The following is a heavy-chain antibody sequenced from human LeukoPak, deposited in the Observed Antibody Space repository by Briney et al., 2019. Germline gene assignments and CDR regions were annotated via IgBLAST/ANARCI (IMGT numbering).Heavy chain of an antibody. CDR3: ARYYYYYYMDV. J-gene: IGHJ6*03. CDR1: GFTFSSYE. V-gene: IGHV3-23*01. CDR2: ISGSGGST. Sequence: GGSLRLSCAASGFTFSSYEMNWVRQAPGKGLEWVSAISGSGGSTYYTDSVKGRFTISRDNSKNTLHLQMNSLRAEDTAVYYCARYYYYYYMDVWGKGTTVTVSS.